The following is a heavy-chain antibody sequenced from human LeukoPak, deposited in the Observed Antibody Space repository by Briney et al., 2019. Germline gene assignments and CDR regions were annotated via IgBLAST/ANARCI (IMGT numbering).Heavy chain of an antibody. Sequence: SETLSLTCTVSGGSISSYYWSWIRQPPGKGLEWIGYIYYSGSTNYNPSLKSRVTISVDTSKNQFSLKLSSVTPEDTAVYYCARGGYSGYDGDYYYYGMDVWGQGTTVTVSS. V-gene: IGHV4-59*12. D-gene: IGHD5-12*01. J-gene: IGHJ6*02. CDR3: ARGGYSGYDGDYYYYGMDV. CDR1: GGSISSYY. CDR2: IYYSGST.